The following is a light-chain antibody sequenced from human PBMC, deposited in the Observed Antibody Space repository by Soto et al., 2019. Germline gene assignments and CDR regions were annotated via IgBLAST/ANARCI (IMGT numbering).Light chain of an antibody. Sequence: QSALTQPASVSGSPGQSITISCTGTSSDVGGYKYVSWYQQHPDKAPKLIIYDVTNRPSGISNRFSGSKSGNTASLTISGRQAEDEADYYCSSYRSSSSDVFGAGTKLTVL. J-gene: IGLJ1*01. CDR2: DVT. V-gene: IGLV2-14*01. CDR3: SSYRSSSSDV. CDR1: SSDVGGYKY.